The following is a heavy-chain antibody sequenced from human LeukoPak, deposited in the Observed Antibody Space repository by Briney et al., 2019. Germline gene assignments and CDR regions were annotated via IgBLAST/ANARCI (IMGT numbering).Heavy chain of an antibody. CDR1: GGSISSGSYY. Sequence: KSSETLSLTCTVSGGSISSGSYYWSWIRQPAGKGLEWIGRIYTSGSTNYNPSLKSRVTISVDTSKNQFSLKLSSVTAADTAVYYRAREQRIAAAGNDIDYWGQGTLVTVSS. J-gene: IGHJ4*02. CDR3: AREQRIAAAGNDIDY. V-gene: IGHV4-61*02. D-gene: IGHD6-13*01. CDR2: IYTSGST.